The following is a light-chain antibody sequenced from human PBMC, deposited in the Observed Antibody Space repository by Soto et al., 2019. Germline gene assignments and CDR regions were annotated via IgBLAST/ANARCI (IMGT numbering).Light chain of an antibody. J-gene: IGKJ3*01. V-gene: IGKV3-15*01. CDR3: QHYNNWPPLIT. CDR1: QSVSSN. CDR2: GVS. Sequence: EIVMTQSPATLSVSPGEGATLSCRASQSVSSNLAWYQQKPGQAPRLLIYGVSTRATGIPARFSGSGSGTEFTLTLSSLQSEDFAVYYCQHYNNWPPLITFGPGTKVDIK.